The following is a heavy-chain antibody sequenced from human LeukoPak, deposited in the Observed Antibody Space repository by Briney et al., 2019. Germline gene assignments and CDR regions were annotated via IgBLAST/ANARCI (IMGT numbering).Heavy chain of an antibody. J-gene: IGHJ1*01. CDR1: GFTFSSYA. Sequence: QSGGSLRLSCTASGFTFSSYAMSWVRQAPGKGLEWVSAISGSGGSTYYADSVKGRFTISRDNSKNTLYLQMNSLRAEDTAVYYCAKDLFYYGSGTPAEYFQHWGQGTLVTVSS. CDR3: AKDLFYYGSGTPAEYFQH. V-gene: IGHV3-23*01. CDR2: ISGSGGST. D-gene: IGHD3-10*01.